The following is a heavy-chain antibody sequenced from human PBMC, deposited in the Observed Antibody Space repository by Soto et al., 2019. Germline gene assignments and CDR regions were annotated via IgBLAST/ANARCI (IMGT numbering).Heavy chain of an antibody. V-gene: IGHV1-46*01. Sequence: QVQLVQSGAEVKKPGASVKVSCEASGYTFINYYIHWVRQAPGQGLEWMGIINPTGGSTSYTQKFQGRVTMTRDTSTSTVYMELSSLRSDDTAVYYCARADYHDRDGHSFDYWGQGTLVTVSS. J-gene: IGHJ4*02. CDR2: INPTGGST. CDR1: GYTFINYY. D-gene: IGHD3-22*01. CDR3: ARADYHDRDGHSFDY.